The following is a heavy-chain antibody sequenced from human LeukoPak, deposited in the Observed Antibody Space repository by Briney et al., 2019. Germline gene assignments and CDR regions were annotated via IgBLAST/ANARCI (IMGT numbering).Heavy chain of an antibody. J-gene: IGHJ4*02. D-gene: IGHD4-17*01. Sequence: PSETLSLTCTVSGGSISSGDYYWSWIRQPPGKGLEWIGNIYYSGSTNYNPSLKSRVTISVDTSKNQFSLKLSSVTAADTAVYYCARVAHGDYVIYYFDYWGQGTLVTVSS. V-gene: IGHV4-61*08. CDR3: ARVAHGDYVIYYFDY. CDR2: IYYSGST. CDR1: GGSISSGDYY.